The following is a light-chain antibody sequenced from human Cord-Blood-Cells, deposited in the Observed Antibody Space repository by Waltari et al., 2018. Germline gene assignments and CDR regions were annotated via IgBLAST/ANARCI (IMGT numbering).Light chain of an antibody. V-gene: IGLV2-14*01. J-gene: IGLJ2*01. CDR1: SSDVGGYNY. Sequence: QSALTQPASVSGPPGQSITISCTGPSSDVGGYNYVSWYQQHPGKAPKLMIYDVSNRPSGVSNRFSGSKSGNTASLTISGLQAEDEADYYCSSYTSSSTVFGGGTKLTVL. CDR2: DVS. CDR3: SSYTSSSTV.